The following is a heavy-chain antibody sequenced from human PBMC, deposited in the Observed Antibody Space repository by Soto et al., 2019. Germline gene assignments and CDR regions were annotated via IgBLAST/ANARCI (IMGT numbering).Heavy chain of an antibody. Sequence: PSQTLSLTCAISGDSVSSNSAAWNWIRQSPSRGLEWLGRTYYRSKWYNDYAVSVKSRITINPDTSKNQFSLQLNSVTPEDTAVFYCARSPNSPYYYYYYMDVWGKGTTVTVSS. CDR3: ARSPNSPYYYYYYMDV. V-gene: IGHV6-1*01. J-gene: IGHJ6*03. CDR2: TYYRSKWYN. CDR1: GDSVSSNSAA. D-gene: IGHD2-8*01.